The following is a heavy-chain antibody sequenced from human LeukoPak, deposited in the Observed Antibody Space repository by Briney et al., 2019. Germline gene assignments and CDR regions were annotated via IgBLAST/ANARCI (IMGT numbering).Heavy chain of an antibody. CDR1: GFTFSSYA. J-gene: IGHJ4*02. Sequence: AGGSLRLSCAASGFTFSSYAMHWVRQAPGKGLEYVSAISSNGGSTSYANSVKGRFTISRDNSKNTLYLQTGSLRAEDMAVYYCAREASILVRCSDYWGQGTLVTVSS. V-gene: IGHV3-64*01. CDR3: AREASILVRCSDY. CDR2: ISSNGGST. D-gene: IGHD6-6*01.